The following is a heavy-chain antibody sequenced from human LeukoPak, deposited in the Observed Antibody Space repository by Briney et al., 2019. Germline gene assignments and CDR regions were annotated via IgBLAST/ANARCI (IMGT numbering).Heavy chain of an antibody. J-gene: IGHJ4*02. V-gene: IGHV3-7*01. CDR3: ARDMSSGWQSVGY. CDR2: IKEDGSEK. CDR1: GFTFSNYW. Sequence: GGSLRLSCAASGFTFSNYWMTWVRQAPGKGLEWVANIKEDGSEKNYVDSVKGRFTISRDNAKNSLYLQMNSLRAEDTAVYYCARDMSSGWQSVGYWGQGTLVTVSS. D-gene: IGHD6-19*01.